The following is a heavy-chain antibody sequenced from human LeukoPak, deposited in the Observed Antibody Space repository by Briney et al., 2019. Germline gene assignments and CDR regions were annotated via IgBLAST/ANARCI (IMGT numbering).Heavy chain of an antibody. CDR3: ARGGMVRGVIRVDYYYMDV. Sequence: HTGGSLRLSCAASGFTFSSYEMNWVRQAPGKGLEWVSYISSSGSTIYYADSVKGRFTISRDNAKNSLYLQMNSLRAEDTAVYYCARGGMVRGVIRVDYYYMDVWGKGTTVTISS. D-gene: IGHD3-10*01. V-gene: IGHV3-48*03. CDR2: ISSSGSTI. J-gene: IGHJ6*03. CDR1: GFTFSSYE.